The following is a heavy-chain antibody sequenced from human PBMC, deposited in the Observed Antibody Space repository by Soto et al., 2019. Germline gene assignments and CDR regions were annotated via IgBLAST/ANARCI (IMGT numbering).Heavy chain of an antibody. V-gene: IGHV4-39*01. CDR3: ATQTLYGMDV. CDR1: GGSISSSSYY. CDR2: IYYSGST. J-gene: IGHJ6*02. Sequence: SETLSLTCTVSGGSISSSSYYWGWIRQPPGKGLEWIGRIYYSGSTYYNPSLKSRVTISVDTSKNQFSLKLSSVTAADTAVYYCATQTLYGMDVWGQGTTVTVSS.